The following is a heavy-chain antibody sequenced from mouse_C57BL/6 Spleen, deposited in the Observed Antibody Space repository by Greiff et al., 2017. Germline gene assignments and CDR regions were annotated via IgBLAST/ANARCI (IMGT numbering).Heavy chain of an antibody. V-gene: IGHV1-64*01. D-gene: IGHD2-4*01. CDR2: IHPNSGST. CDR1: GYTFTSYW. CDR3: AREKDYGGDY. J-gene: IGHJ2*01. Sequence: QVHVKQPGAELVKPGASVKLSCKASGYTFTSYWMHWVKQRPGQGLEWIGMIHPNSGSTNYNEKFKSKATLTVDKSSSTAYMQLSSLTSEDSAVYYCAREKDYGGDYWGQGTTLTVSS.